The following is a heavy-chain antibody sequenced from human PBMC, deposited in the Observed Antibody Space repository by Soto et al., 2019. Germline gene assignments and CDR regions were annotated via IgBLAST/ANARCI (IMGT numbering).Heavy chain of an antibody. Sequence: SVKVSCKASGGTFSSYTISWVRQAPGQGLEWMGRIIPILGIANYAQKFQGRVTITADKSTSTAYMELGSLTSDDTAVYYCARDFTGWPPDGVDSWGQGTLVTVSS. D-gene: IGHD3-16*01. J-gene: IGHJ4*02. CDR2: IIPILGIA. V-gene: IGHV1-69*04. CDR1: GGTFSSYT. CDR3: ARDFTGWPPDGVDS.